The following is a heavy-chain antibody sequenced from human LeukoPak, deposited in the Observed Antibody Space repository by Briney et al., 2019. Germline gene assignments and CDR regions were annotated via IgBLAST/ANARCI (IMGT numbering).Heavy chain of an antibody. CDR2: ISSSNSYI. Sequence: GGSLRLSCAASGFTFSSYSMNWVRRAPGKGLEWVSSISSSNSYIYYADSVKGRFTISRDNAKNSLYLQMNSLRAEDTAVYYCARDPGIAVAGGYWGQGTLVTVSS. J-gene: IGHJ4*02. D-gene: IGHD6-19*01. CDR1: GFTFSSYS. V-gene: IGHV3-21*01. CDR3: ARDPGIAVAGGY.